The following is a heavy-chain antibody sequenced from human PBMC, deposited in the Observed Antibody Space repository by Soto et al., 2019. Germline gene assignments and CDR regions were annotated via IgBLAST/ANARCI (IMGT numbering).Heavy chain of an antibody. CDR2: IRQAGSEQ. V-gene: IGHV3-7*01. D-gene: IGHD4-17*01. J-gene: IGHJ4*02. CDR3: ARASFYGDYYFDH. CDR1: GFVFNTFW. Sequence: EVQLVESGGGLVQPGGSLRLSCAASGFVFNTFWMSWVRQAPGKGLEWVANIRQAGSEQFYVDSVKGRFTISRDNAKNSLYLQMNSLRAEDTAVYYCARASFYGDYYFDHWGQGTLVTVSS.